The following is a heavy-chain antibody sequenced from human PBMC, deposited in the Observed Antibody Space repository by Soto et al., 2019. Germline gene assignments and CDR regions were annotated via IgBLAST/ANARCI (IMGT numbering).Heavy chain of an antibody. Sequence: ASVKVSCKASGYTFTSYYMHWVRQAPGQGLEWIGIINPSGGSTSYAQKFQGRVTMTRDTSTSTVYMELSSLRAEDTAVYYCAKDAAAGIWYGMDVWGQGTTVTVSS. V-gene: IGHV1-46*01. CDR1: GYTFTSYY. CDR3: AKDAAAGIWYGMDV. CDR2: INPSGGST. J-gene: IGHJ6*02. D-gene: IGHD6-13*01.